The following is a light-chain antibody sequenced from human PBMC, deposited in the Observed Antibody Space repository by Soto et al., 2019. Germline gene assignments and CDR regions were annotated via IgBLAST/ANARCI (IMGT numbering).Light chain of an antibody. J-gene: IGKJ2*01. Sequence: DIQMTQSPSFLSASVGDRVTITCRASQGISSYLAWYQQKPGKAPKLLIYAASTLQSGFPSRFSGSGSGTEFTLTISSLQPEDFATYYCQQLSAYPYTFGQGTKLEIK. V-gene: IGKV1-9*01. CDR3: QQLSAYPYT. CDR1: QGISSY. CDR2: AAS.